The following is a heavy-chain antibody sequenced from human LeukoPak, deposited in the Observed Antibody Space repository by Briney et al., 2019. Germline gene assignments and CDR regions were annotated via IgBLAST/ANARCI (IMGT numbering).Heavy chain of an antibody. Sequence: SETLSLTCTVSGGSISDYYWTWIRQPPGKGLEWIGHIYYSGNTIYNPSLKSRVTISVDTSKNQFSLKLTSVTTADTAVYYCAGEDYFDSSGYTSWRFDIWGQGTMVTVSS. J-gene: IGHJ3*02. CDR1: GGSISDYY. V-gene: IGHV4-59*01. CDR2: IYYSGNT. D-gene: IGHD3-22*01. CDR3: AGEDYFDSSGYTSWRFDI.